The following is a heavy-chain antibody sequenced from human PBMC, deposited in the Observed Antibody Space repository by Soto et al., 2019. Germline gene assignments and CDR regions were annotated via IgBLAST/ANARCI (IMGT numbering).Heavy chain of an antibody. CDR3: ARDVGESGYYYYYYGMDV. CDR1: GGSISSCDYY. CDR2: IYYSGST. J-gene: IGHJ6*02. V-gene: IGHV4-30-4*01. Sequence: SETLSLTCTVSGGSISSCDYYWIWIRQPPWKGLEWIGYIYYSGSTYYNPSLKSRVTISVDTSKNQFSLKLSSVTAADTAVYYCARDVGESGYYYYYYGMDVWGQGTTVTVSS. D-gene: IGHD1-26*01.